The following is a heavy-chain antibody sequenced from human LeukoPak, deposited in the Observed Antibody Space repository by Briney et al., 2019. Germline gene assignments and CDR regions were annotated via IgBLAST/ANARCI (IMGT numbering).Heavy chain of an antibody. CDR1: GYTFTGYY. D-gene: IGHD3-10*01. Sequence: ASVKVSCKASGYTFTGYYMHWVRQAPGQGLEWMGWINPNSGGTNYAQKFQGRVTMTRDTSISTAYMELSRLRSDDTAVYYCAREMSLTMVRGEDYYCYYMDVWGKGTTVTVSS. J-gene: IGHJ6*03. CDR2: INPNSGGT. CDR3: AREMSLTMVRGEDYYCYYMDV. V-gene: IGHV1-2*02.